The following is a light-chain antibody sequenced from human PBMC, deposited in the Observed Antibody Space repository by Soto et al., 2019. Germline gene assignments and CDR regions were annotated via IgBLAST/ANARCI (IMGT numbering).Light chain of an antibody. Sequence: DIQMTQSPSSLSASVGDRVTITCRASHDISNYLNWYQQRPGKAPKLLIYDASNFERGVPSRFSGTRSGTHFTFAITSLQTEDVATYYGQHSDSLPCTFGQGTRLEI. V-gene: IGKV1-33*01. CDR1: HDISNY. J-gene: IGKJ5*01. CDR2: DAS. CDR3: QHSDSLPCT.